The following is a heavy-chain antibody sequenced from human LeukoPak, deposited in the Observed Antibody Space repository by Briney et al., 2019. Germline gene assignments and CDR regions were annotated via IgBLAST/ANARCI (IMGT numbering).Heavy chain of an antibody. CDR3: ARVSVTVIDY. V-gene: IGHV4-59*01. Sequence: SETLSLTCTVSGGSISSYYWSWIRQPPGKGLEWIGYIYYSGSTNYNPSLKSRVTISVDTSKNQFSLKLSSVTAADTAVYYCARVSVTVIDYWGQGTLATVSS. D-gene: IGHD3-16*02. J-gene: IGHJ4*02. CDR2: IYYSGST. CDR1: GGSISSYY.